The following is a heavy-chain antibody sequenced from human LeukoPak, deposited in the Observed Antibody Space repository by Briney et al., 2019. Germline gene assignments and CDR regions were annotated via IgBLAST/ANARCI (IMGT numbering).Heavy chain of an antibody. J-gene: IGHJ6*03. Sequence: GASVKVSCKASGYTFTGYYIHWVRQAPGQGLEWMGWINPNSGGTNYAQKFQGRVTMTRDTSISTAYMEVSRLRSDDTAVYYCAKDSGSYVPYYYMHVWGKGTTVTISS. CDR2: INPNSGGT. D-gene: IGHD1-26*01. V-gene: IGHV1-2*02. CDR3: AKDSGSYVPYYYMHV. CDR1: GYTFTGYY.